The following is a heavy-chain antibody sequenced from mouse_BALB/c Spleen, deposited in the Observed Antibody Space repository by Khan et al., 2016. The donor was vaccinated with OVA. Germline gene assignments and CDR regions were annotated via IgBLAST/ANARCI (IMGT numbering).Heavy chain of an antibody. V-gene: IGHV3-2*02. CDR3: ARSLYYSYGYAFDF. CDR1: GYSITSEYA. J-gene: IGHJ4*01. CDR2: ISSTGST. D-gene: IGHD2-14*01. Sequence: VPLQESGPGLVKPSQSLSLTCTVTGYSITSEYAWNWIRQFPGNKLEWMGYISSTGSTSYNPSLKSRISITRDTSKNQFFLQLKSVTTEDTATYYCARSLYYSYGYAFDFWGRGTSVTVSS.